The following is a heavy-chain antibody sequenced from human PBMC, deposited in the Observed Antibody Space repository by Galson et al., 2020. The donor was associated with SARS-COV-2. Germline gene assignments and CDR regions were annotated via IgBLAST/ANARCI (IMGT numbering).Heavy chain of an antibody. CDR3: ARTWGYQLLYWFDP. J-gene: IGHJ5*02. CDR1: GGSISSGGYY. Sequence: SETLSLTCTVSGGSISSGGYYWSWIRQHPGKGLEWIGYIYYSGSTYYNPSLKSRVTISVDTSKNQFSLKLSSVTAADTAVYYCARTWGYQLLYWFDPWGQGTLVTVSS. V-gene: IGHV4-31*03. CDR2: IYYSGST. D-gene: IGHD2-2*01.